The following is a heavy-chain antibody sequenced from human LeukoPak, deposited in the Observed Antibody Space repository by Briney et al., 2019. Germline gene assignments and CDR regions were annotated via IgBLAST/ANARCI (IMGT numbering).Heavy chain of an antibody. J-gene: IGHJ3*02. Sequence: SQTLSLTYAISGDSVSINSAAWNWLRQSPSRGLEWLGSTYYRSKRYNDYAVSVKSRMNINPDTSKNQFSLQLNSVTPEDTAVYYCARDFRTSGYDAFDIWGQGTMVTGSS. V-gene: IGHV6-1*01. CDR3: ARDFRTSGYDAFDI. D-gene: IGHD6-13*01. CDR1: GDSVSINSAA. CDR2: TYYRSKRYN.